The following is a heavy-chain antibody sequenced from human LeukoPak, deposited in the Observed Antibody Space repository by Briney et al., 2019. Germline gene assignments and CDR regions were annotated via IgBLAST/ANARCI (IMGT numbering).Heavy chain of an antibody. D-gene: IGHD4-23*01. V-gene: IGHV2-5*02. Sequence: SAPTLAKPTQTLTMTCTFSGFSLSTTGVGVGWIRQPPCKALEWLAFIYWDDDKRYSPSLKSRLTITKDTPKNQVVLTMTNMDPVDTATYYCAHTASPRWGYYMDVWGKGTTVTVSS. J-gene: IGHJ6*03. CDR2: IYWDDDK. CDR3: AHTASPRWGYYMDV. CDR1: GFSLSTTGVG.